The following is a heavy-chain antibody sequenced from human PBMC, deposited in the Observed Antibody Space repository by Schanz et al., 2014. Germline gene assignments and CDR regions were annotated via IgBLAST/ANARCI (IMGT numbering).Heavy chain of an antibody. Sequence: EVHLLESGGGLVKPGGSLRLSCAASGFNFSSYSLNWVRQAPGKGLEWVSSISYGTSYIYYAESVKGRFTISRDNAKNSLYLQMNGLRAEDTAVYYCARVALPGYSSPRDAFDIWGQGTMVTVSS. D-gene: IGHD5-18*01. J-gene: IGHJ3*02. CDR1: GFNFSSYS. V-gene: IGHV3-21*01. CDR2: ISYGTSYI. CDR3: ARVALPGYSSPRDAFDI.